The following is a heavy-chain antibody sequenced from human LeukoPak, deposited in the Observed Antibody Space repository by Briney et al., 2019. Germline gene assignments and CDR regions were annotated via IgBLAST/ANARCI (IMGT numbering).Heavy chain of an antibody. CDR3: ARDSPYYYDSSGYRDHDAFDI. J-gene: IGHJ3*02. CDR1: GGSISSSHYY. CDR2: IYYSGST. V-gene: IGHV4-61*01. Sequence: PSETLSLTCSVSGGSISSSHYYWSWIRQPPGKGLEWIGYIYYSGSTNYNPSLKSRVTISVDTSKNQFSLKLSSVTAADTAVYYCARDSPYYYDSSGYRDHDAFDIWGQGTMVTVSS. D-gene: IGHD3-22*01.